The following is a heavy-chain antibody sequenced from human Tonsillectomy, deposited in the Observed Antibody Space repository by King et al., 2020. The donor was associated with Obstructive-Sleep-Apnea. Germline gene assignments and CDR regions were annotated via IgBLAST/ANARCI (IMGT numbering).Heavy chain of an antibody. CDR2: IYPGDSDT. J-gene: IGHJ1*01. CDR3: ARLAYWGADCLGYFHQ. CDR1: GYSFTSYW. Sequence: VQLVESGAEVKKPGESLKISCKGSGYSFTSYWIGWVRQMPGKGLEWMGIIYPGDSDTRYSPSFEGQVTISADKSIRTAYLQWRSLKASDTAMYYCARLAYWGADCLGYFHQWGQGTLVTVSS. D-gene: IGHD2-21*02. V-gene: IGHV5-51*01.